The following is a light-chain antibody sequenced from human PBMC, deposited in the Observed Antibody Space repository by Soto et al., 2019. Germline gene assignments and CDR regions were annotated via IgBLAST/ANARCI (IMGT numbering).Light chain of an antibody. Sequence: QSVLTQPASVSGSPGQSITISCTGTSSDVGSYNLVSWYQQHPGKAPKLMIYEGSKRPSGVSNRFSGSKSGNTASLTISGLLAEDEADYYCCSYAGRSTYVVFGGGTKLTVL. CDR3: CSYAGRSTYVV. V-gene: IGLV2-23*01. CDR1: SSDVGSYNL. J-gene: IGLJ2*01. CDR2: EGS.